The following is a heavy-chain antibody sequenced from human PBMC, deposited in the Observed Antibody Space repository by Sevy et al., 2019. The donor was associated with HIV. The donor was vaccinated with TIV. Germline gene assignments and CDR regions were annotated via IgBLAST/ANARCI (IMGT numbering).Heavy chain of an antibody. Sequence: ASVKVSCKASGYAFSSYGRSWVRQAPGQGLEWMGWIGAYNGNIKYVQNLQDRVTMTIDTSTSTAYMELRSLRSDDTAVYYCARCLGGLRPWEYNWFDPWGQGTLVTVSS. V-gene: IGHV1-18*01. CDR2: IGAYNGNI. CDR1: GYAFSSYG. D-gene: IGHD1-26*01. CDR3: ARCLGGLRPWEYNWFDP. J-gene: IGHJ5*02.